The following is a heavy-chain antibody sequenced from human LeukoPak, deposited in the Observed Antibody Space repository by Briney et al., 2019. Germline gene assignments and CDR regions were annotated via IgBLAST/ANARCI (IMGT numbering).Heavy chain of an antibody. CDR1: GFTFSSYE. V-gene: IGHV3-48*03. Sequence: GGSLRLSCAASGFTFSSYEMNWVRQAPGKGLEWVSYVSSSGTTIYHADSVKGRFTASRDNAKNSLYLQMNSLRAEDTAVYYCARQVASGFDPWGQGTLVTVSS. J-gene: IGHJ5*02. CDR3: ARQVASGFDP. CDR2: VSSSGTTI.